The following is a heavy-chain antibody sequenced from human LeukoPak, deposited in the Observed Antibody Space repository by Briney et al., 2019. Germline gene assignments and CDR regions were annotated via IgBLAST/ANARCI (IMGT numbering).Heavy chain of an antibody. CDR3: ARFDGYSSSFDY. V-gene: IGHV4-39*01. D-gene: IGHD6-13*01. CDR1: GGSISSSSYY. J-gene: IGHJ4*02. Sequence: SGTLSLTCTVSGGSISSSSYYWGWIRQPPGKGLEWIGSIYYSGSTYYNPSLKSRVTISVDTSKNQFSLKLSSVTAADTAVYYCARFDGYSSSFDYWGQGTLVTVSS. CDR2: IYYSGST.